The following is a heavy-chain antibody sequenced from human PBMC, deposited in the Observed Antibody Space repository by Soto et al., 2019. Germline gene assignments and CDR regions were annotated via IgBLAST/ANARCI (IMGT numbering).Heavy chain of an antibody. D-gene: IGHD2-15*01. J-gene: IGHJ5*01. Sequence: SETLSLTCSVSGDSISTVDYFWAWIRQPPGQALEYIGYIYKSTTTYYNPSFESRVAISLDTSKSQFSLNVTSVTAADTAVYFCARGRYCLTGRCFPNWLDSWGQGTLVTVSS. V-gene: IGHV4-30-4*01. CDR3: ARGRYCLTGRCFPNWLDS. CDR1: GDSISTVDYF. CDR2: IYKSTTT.